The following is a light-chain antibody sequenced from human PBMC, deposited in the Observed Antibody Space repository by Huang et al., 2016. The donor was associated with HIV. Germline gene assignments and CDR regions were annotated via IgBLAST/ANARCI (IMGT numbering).Light chain of an antibody. CDR1: QSIASNY. J-gene: IGKJ1*01. CDR3: QQYGTSRT. V-gene: IGKV3-20*01. CDR2: GAS. Sequence: EVLLTQSPGSLSLSPGERATLSCRASQSIASNYLAWYQQKPGQAPRLLMYGASGRAPGIPDRVTGSGSGTDFTLTISRLETEDIAVYYCQQYGTSRTFGQGTKLEIK.